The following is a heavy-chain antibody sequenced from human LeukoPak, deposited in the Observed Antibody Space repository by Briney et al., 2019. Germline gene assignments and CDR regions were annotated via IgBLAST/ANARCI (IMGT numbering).Heavy chain of an antibody. CDR1: GPTLLHPG. CDR2: IGPTGSDR. V-gene: IGHV3-21*06. CDR3: ATETNGRHYDY. D-gene: IGHD1-14*01. Sequence: GALRTFLTTSGPTLLHPGLHWGPQAPGKGPGGVASIGPTGSDRYHADSIKGRFTISRDNANNFLYLQMNSLRAEDTAVYYCATETNGRHYDYWGQGTLLTVSS. J-gene: IGHJ4*02.